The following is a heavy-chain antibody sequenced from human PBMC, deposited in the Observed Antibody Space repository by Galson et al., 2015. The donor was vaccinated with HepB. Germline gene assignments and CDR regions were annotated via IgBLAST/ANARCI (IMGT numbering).Heavy chain of an antibody. D-gene: IGHD3-22*01. Sequence: SVKVSCKASGYTFTSYAMHWVRQAPGQRLEWMGWINAGNGNTKYSQKFQGRVTITRDTSASTAYMELSSLRSEDTAVYYCARGVISITMIVGPHIDYWGQGTLVTVSS. CDR2: INAGNGNT. CDR3: ARGVISITMIVGPHIDY. CDR1: GYTFTSYA. J-gene: IGHJ4*02. V-gene: IGHV1-3*01.